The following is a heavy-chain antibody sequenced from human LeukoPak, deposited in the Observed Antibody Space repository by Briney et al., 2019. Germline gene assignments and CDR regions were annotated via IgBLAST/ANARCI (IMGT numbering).Heavy chain of an antibody. J-gene: IGHJ6*03. V-gene: IGHV3-11*01. CDR2: ISNSGSTI. CDR1: VFTFSVYY. Sequence: GGSLRLSCAASVFTFSVYYMSWIRQAPGKGLEWVSYISNSGSTIYYADSVKGRFTISRDYAKNSLYLQMNSLRAEDTAVYYCARVGWFGELIYYYYDMDVWGKGTTVTVSS. CDR3: ARVGWFGELIYYYYDMDV. D-gene: IGHD3-10*01.